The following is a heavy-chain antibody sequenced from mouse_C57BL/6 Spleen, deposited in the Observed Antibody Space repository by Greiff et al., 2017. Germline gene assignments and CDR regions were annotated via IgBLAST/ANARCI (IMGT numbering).Heavy chain of an antibody. CDR1: GYTFTSYW. V-gene: IGHV14-2*01. D-gene: IGHD2-4*01. CDR2: IDPEDGET. J-gene: IGHJ2*01. Sequence: VQLQQPGAELVKPGASVKLSCKASGYTFTSYWMHWVKQRTEQGLEWIGRIDPEDGETKYAPKFPGKATITADTSSNTAYLQLSSLTSEDTAVYYCGRSDYDRRTAYVDYWGRGATLTVSS. CDR3: GRSDYDRRTAYVDY.